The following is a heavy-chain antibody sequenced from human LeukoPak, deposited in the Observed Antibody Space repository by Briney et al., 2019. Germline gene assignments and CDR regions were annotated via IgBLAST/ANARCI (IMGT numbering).Heavy chain of an antibody. J-gene: IGHJ4*02. CDR3: AREGSVNGYPPRLDY. CDR1: GGSLSTYC. V-gene: IGHV4-4*07. CDR2: ICTTGST. D-gene: IGHD2-8*01. Sequence: PSETLSLTCTVSGGSLSTYCWTWVRPPAGKRLEWIGRICTTGSTNQNPSLTSRVTMSVDSSKNQFSLILTSLTAADTAIYYCAREGSVNGYPPRLDYWGQGTLVTVSS.